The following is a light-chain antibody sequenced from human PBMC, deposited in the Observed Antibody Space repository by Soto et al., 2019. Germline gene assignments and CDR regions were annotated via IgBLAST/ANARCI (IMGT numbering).Light chain of an antibody. V-gene: IGKV3-20*01. Sequence: ETVLTQSPGTLSLSPGERATLSCRASQSVASSYLAWYQQKPGQAPRLLFYGASTRATGTPDRFSGSGSGTDFTLTISRLEPEDFAVYYCQQYGSSSITFGQGTRLEIK. CDR2: GAS. CDR1: QSVASSY. CDR3: QQYGSSSIT. J-gene: IGKJ5*01.